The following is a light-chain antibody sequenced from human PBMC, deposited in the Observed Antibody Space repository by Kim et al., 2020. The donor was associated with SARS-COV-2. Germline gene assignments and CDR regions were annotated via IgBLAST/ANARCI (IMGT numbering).Light chain of an antibody. Sequence: SSELTQDPAVSVALGQTVKITCQGDSLRDFYAAWYQQKPGQAPKLVFSGKNSRPSGIPDRFSGSSSGYTASLTITGARADDEADYYCMSRDSIGTHRVFGGRTKLTVL. J-gene: IGLJ3*02. CDR3: MSRDSIGTHRV. V-gene: IGLV3-19*01. CDR1: SLRDFY. CDR2: GKN.